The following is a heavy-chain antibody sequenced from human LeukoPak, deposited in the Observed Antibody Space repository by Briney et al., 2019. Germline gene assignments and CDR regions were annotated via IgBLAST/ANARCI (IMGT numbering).Heavy chain of an antibody. Sequence: GGSLRLSCEASGFSFSTYWMSWVRQAPGRGLEWVANINEDGNEKYYLDSVRGRFIISRDNARNSLFLQMNSLRGEDTGVYYCVRELVVGPAEYFQSWGQGTLVAVSS. CDR3: VRELVVGPAEYFQS. V-gene: IGHV3-7*01. CDR2: INEDGNEK. CDR1: GFSFSTYW. D-gene: IGHD1-26*01. J-gene: IGHJ1*01.